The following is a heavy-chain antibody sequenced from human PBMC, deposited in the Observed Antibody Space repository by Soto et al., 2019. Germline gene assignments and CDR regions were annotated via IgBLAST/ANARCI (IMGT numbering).Heavy chain of an antibody. J-gene: IGHJ5*02. V-gene: IGHV6-1*01. CDR3: ARMIIFGVVISP. CDR1: GDSVSSNSAT. D-gene: IGHD3-3*01. Sequence: SQTLSLTCAISGDSVSSNSATWDWIRQSPSRGLEWLGRTYYRSKWYNDYAVSVKSRITINPDTSNNQFSLKLSSVTAADTAVYYCARMIIFGVVISPWGQGTLVTVSS. CDR2: TYYRSKWYN.